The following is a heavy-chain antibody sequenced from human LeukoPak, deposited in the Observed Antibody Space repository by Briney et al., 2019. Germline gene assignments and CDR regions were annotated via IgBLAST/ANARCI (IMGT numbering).Heavy chain of an antibody. V-gene: IGHV3-53*01. CDR1: GFTVISNY. CDR2: IYIGDST. D-gene: IGHD2-8*01. Sequence: GGSLRLSCAASGFTVISNYMTWVRQAPGKGLEWVSVIYIGDSTDYADSVKGRFTISRDNSKNTVYLQLNSLRAEDTAVYYCARDGKIVLMVYASDWFDPWGQGTLVTVSS. J-gene: IGHJ5*02. CDR3: ARDGKIVLMVYASDWFDP.